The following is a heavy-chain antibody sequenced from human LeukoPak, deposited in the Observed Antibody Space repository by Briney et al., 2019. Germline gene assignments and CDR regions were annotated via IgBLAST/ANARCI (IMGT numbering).Heavy chain of an antibody. V-gene: IGHV4-31*03. CDR2: IYYSGST. Sequence: SETLSLTCTVSGGSISSGGYYWSWIRQHPGKGLEWIGYIYYSGSTYYNPSLKSRVTISVDTSKNQFSLKLSSVTAADTAVYYCARFPLYYYGSGSPPYYGMDVWGQGTTVTVSS. CDR3: ARFPLYYYGSGSPPYYGMDV. J-gene: IGHJ6*02. CDR1: GGSISSGGYY. D-gene: IGHD3-10*01.